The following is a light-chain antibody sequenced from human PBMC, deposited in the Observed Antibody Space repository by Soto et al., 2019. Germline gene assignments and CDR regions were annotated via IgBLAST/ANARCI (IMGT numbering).Light chain of an antibody. J-gene: IGKJ5*01. CDR2: WAS. Sequence: DIVMTQFPDSLAVSLGERATINCKSSQSLLYSSNNKNYLAWYQQKPGQPPKLLIYWASTRDSGVPDRFSGSGSGTDFTLTISSLQAEDVAVYFCQQYYTTPPVTFGQGTRLEIK. CDR3: QQYYTTPPVT. CDR1: QSLLYSSNNKNY. V-gene: IGKV4-1*01.